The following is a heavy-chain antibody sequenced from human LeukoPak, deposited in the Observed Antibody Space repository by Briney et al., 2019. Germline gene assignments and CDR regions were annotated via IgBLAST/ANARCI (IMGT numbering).Heavy chain of an antibody. CDR1: GGSISSCDYY. V-gene: IGHV4-30-4*01. D-gene: IGHD3-10*01. CDR2: IYYSGNI. J-gene: IGHJ4*02. CDR3: ARDLNSGSGSYYDY. Sequence: SETLSLTCTVSGGSISSCDYYWSWIRQPPGKGLEWIVYIYYSGNIYANPARKRRVTISVDTSKNQFSLKLRSVTAADTAVYYCARDLNSGSGSYYDYWGQGTLVTVSS.